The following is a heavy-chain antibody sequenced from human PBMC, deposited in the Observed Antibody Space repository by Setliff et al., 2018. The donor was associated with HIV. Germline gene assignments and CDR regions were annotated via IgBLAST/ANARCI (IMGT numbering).Heavy chain of an antibody. J-gene: IGHJ4*02. D-gene: IGHD6-13*01. Sequence: SETLSLTCTVSGGSMTGQYWSWIRQPPGKGLEWIGYIYSTGNTYYSPSLKSRVTISIDTSKNQFSLKLRSVTAADTAVYYCARSPAAEGYWGQGTLVTVS. CDR3: ARSPAAEGY. CDR2: IYSTGNT. CDR1: GGSMTGQY. V-gene: IGHV4-59*08.